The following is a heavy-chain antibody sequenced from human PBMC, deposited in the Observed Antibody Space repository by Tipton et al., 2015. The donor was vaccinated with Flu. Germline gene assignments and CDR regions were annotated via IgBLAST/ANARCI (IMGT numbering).Heavy chain of an antibody. D-gene: IGHD4-17*01. V-gene: IGHV1-18*01. Sequence: QLVQSGAEVKKPGASMKASCTASGYTFTNNGFHWVRQAPGQGLEWMGWISGYTGNTNYAQRFHGRVTMTTDTSTNTAYMELRTLRSDDTAAYYCARGLDYGDPDYWGQGTLVTVSS. CDR3: ARGLDYGDPDY. CDR1: GYTFTNNG. J-gene: IGHJ4*02. CDR2: ISGYTGNT.